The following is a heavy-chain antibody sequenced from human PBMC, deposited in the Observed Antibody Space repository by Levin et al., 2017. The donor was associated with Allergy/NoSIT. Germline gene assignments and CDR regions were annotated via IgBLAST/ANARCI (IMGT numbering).Heavy chain of an antibody. D-gene: IGHD3-10*01. V-gene: IGHV4-39*01. Sequence: SSETLSLTCIVSGGSISSSSFFWGWIRQPPGKGLEWIGSIHYSGSTYYNPSLNSRVTISGDTSKNQFSLKLTSVTAADTAVYYCARHYYSGSGSYRPFDYWGQGTLVTVSS. CDR1: GGSISSSSFF. J-gene: IGHJ4*02. CDR3: ARHYYSGSGSYRPFDY. CDR2: IHYSGST.